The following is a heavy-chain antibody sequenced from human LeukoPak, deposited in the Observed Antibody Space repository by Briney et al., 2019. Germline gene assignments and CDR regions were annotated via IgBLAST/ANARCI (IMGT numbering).Heavy chain of an antibody. CDR1: GGSISSSSYY. Sequence: SETLSLICTVSGGSISSSSYYWGWIRQPPGKGLEWIGSIYYSGSTYYNPSLKSRVTISVDTSKNQFSLKLSSVTAADTAVYYCARLYGDYYFDYWGQGTLVTVSS. J-gene: IGHJ4*02. CDR2: IYYSGST. CDR3: ARLYGDYYFDY. D-gene: IGHD4-17*01. V-gene: IGHV4-39*01.